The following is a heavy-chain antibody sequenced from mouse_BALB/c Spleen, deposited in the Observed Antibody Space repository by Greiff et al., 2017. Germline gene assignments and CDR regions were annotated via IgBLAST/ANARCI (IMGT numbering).Heavy chain of an antibody. CDR2: ISSGSSTI. CDR1: GFTFSSFG. V-gene: IGHV5-17*02. CDR3: ARGTTATYFDY. Sequence: EVKLVESGGGLVQPGGSRKLSCAASGFTFSSFGMHWVRQAPEKGLEWVAYISSGSSTIYYADTVKGRFTISRDNPTNTLFLQMTSLRSEDTAMYYCARGTTATYFDYWGQGTTLTVSS. J-gene: IGHJ2*01. D-gene: IGHD1-2*01.